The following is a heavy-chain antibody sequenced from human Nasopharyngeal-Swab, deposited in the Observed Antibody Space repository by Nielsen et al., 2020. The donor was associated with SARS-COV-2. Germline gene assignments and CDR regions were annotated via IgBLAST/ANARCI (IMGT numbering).Heavy chain of an antibody. Sequence: GGSLRLSCAASGFTFSSYGMHWVRQAPGKGLEWVAVIPYDGSNKYYADSVKGRFTISRDNSKNTLYLQMNSLRAEDTAVYYCALAVYDYIDYWGQGTLATVSS. D-gene: IGHD5/OR15-5a*01. CDR3: ALAVYDYIDY. CDR1: GFTFSSYG. V-gene: IGHV3-30*03. J-gene: IGHJ4*02. CDR2: IPYDGSNK.